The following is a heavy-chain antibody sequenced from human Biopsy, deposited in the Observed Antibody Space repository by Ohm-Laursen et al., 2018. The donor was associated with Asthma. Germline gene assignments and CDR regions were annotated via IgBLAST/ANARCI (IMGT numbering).Heavy chain of an antibody. J-gene: IGHJ2*01. CDR1: GDAMSTSGSY. CDR2: IYYSGRT. CDR3: ARAVSSSSYWYFDL. V-gene: IGHV4-39*02. Sequence: GTLSLTCIVSGDAMSTSGSYWGWIRQSPGKGLEWIGSIYYSGRTYYNPSLESRVTIATATSKNHFSLKVTSVTAADTAVYYCARAVSSSSYWYFDLWGRGDLVTVSS. D-gene: IGHD6-6*01.